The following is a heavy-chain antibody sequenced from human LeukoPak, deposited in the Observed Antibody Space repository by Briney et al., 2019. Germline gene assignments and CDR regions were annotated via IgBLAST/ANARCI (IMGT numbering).Heavy chain of an antibody. V-gene: IGHV3-48*01. J-gene: IGHJ4*02. CDR1: GFTFSSYW. CDR3: ARRFDS. CDR2: ITTSSSV. Sequence: GGSLRLSCAASGFTFSSYWMSWVRQAPGKGLEWVSSITTSSSVFYADSVKGRFTISRDNAQNSLYLQMNSLRADDTVVYYCARRFDSWGRGTLVTVSS.